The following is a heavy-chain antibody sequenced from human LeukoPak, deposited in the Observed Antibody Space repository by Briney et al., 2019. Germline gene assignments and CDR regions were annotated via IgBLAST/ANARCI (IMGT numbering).Heavy chain of an antibody. D-gene: IGHD2-2*02. CDR1: GGTFSSYA. V-gene: IGHV1-69*01. J-gene: IGHJ5*02. Sequence: SVKVSCKASGGTFSSYAISWVRQAPGQGLEWMGGIIPIFGTAKYAQKFQGRVTITADESTSTAYMELSSLRSEDTAVYYCARRYCSSTSCYMFDPWGQGTLVTVSS. CDR3: ARRYCSSTSCYMFDP. CDR2: IIPIFGTA.